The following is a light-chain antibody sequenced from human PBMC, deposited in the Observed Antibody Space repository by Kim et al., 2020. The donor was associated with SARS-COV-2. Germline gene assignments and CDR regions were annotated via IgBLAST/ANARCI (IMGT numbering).Light chain of an antibody. J-gene: IGLJ2*01. CDR1: KVGDKY. Sequence: VSQGQTASITCSGDKVGDKYACWYQQKPGQSPGLVIYQDSKRPSGIPERFSGSNSGNTATLTISGTQAMDEADYYCQAWDSSTAVFGGGTQLTVL. CDR2: QDS. CDR3: QAWDSSTAV. V-gene: IGLV3-1*01.